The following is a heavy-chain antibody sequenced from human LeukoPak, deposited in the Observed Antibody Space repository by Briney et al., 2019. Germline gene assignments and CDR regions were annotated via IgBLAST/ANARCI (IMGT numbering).Heavy chain of an antibody. V-gene: IGHV1-46*01. J-gene: IGHJ5*02. CDR2: INPSGGST. D-gene: IGHD2-21*02. CDR1: GYTFTSYY. Sequence: GASVKVSCKASGYTFTSYYMHWVRQAPGQGLEWMGIINPSGGSTSYAQKFQGRVTMTRDTPTSTVYMELSSLRSEDTAVYYCASSYCGGDCYRRWFDPWGQGTLVTVSS. CDR3: ASSYCGGDCYRRWFDP.